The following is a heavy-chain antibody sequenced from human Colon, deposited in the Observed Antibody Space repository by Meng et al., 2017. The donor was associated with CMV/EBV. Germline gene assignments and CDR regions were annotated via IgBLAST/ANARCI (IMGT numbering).Heavy chain of an antibody. V-gene: IGHV4-59*01. CDR3: ARHDCSSTSCYNLARGLFDY. Sequence: SETLSLTCTVSGASITTYFWSWIRQPPGKGLEWIAYIYSSGTINYNPSLKSRVTISLDRSENQFSLKLSSVTAADTAVYFCARHDCSSTSCYNLARGLFDYWGQGTLVTVSS. CDR2: IYSSGTI. D-gene: IGHD2-2*02. J-gene: IGHJ4*02. CDR1: GASITTYF.